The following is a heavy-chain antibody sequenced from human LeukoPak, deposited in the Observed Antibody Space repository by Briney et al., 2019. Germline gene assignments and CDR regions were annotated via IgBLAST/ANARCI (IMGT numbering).Heavy chain of an antibody. CDR1: GGTFSSYA. D-gene: IGHD2-15*01. V-gene: IGHV1-69*13. CDR3: ASDYCSGGSCYFDY. J-gene: IGHJ4*02. Sequence: SVKVSCKASGGTFSSYAISWVRQAPGQGLEWMGGIIPIFGTANYAQKFQGRVTITADESTSTAYMELSSLRSEDTAVYYCASDYCSGGSCYFDYWGQGTLVTVSS. CDR2: IIPIFGTA.